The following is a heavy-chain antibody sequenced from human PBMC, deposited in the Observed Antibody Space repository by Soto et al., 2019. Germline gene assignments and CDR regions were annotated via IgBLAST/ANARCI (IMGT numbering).Heavy chain of an antibody. J-gene: IGHJ4*02. D-gene: IGHD4-4*01. V-gene: IGHV4-59*12. CDR1: GGSITDYY. CDR3: ARGMTTVTTLDY. CDR2: SHHSWSS. Sequence: SETLSLACTVSGGSITDYYWSWIRLPPGKRLEWLGYSHHSWSSAYNPSLKSRVTMSVDTSKKQFSLKLSSMTAADTAVYYCARGMTTVTTLDYWGQGTLVTVSS.